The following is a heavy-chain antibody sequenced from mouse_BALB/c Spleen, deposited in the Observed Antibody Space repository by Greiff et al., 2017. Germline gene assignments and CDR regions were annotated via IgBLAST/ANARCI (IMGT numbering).Heavy chain of an antibody. CDR2: INSNGGST. D-gene: IGHD2-1*01. V-gene: IGHV5-6-3*01. CDR1: GFTFSSYG. J-gene: IGHJ2*01. Sequence: EVKLVESGGGLVQPGGSLKLSCAASGFTFSSYGMSWVRQTPDKRLELVATINSNGGSTYYPDSVKGRFTISRDNAKNTLYLQMSSLKSEDTAMYYGARGRGYGNYGYFDYWGQGTTLTVSS. CDR3: ARGRGYGNYGYFDY.